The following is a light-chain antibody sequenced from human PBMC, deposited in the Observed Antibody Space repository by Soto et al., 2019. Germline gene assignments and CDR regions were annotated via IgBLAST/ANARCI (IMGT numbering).Light chain of an antibody. CDR1: QSIFNF. V-gene: IGKV1-39*01. CDR2: TAS. CDR3: QQSHSTPIT. Sequence: DIQMTQSPSSLSASLGDRVTITCRASQSIFNFLHWYQQKPGKAPKVLIYTASSLQSGVPSRFSGSGSGTDFTLTISSVQPEDFATYYCQQSHSTPITFGQGTRLEIK. J-gene: IGKJ5*01.